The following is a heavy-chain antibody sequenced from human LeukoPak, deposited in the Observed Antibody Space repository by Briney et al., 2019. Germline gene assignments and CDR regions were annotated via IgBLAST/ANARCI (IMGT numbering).Heavy chain of an antibody. D-gene: IGHD3-10*01. V-gene: IGHV3-21*01. CDR3: AGRYYGSGSWDDY. J-gene: IGHJ4*02. CDR2: ISSISTYI. Sequence: ISSISTYIYYADSVKGRFTISRDNAKNSLYLQMNSLRAEDTAVYYCAGRYYGSGSWDDYWGQGTLVTVSS.